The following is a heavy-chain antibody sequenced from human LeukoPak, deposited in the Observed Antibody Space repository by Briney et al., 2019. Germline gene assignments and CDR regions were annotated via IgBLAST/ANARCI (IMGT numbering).Heavy chain of an antibody. CDR3: TTAGEYNYGTMTY. CDR1: GFTFTNAW. D-gene: IGHD5-18*01. CDR2: IKSKTDGGTT. V-gene: IGHV3-15*01. J-gene: IGHJ4*02. Sequence: PGGSLRLSCAASGFTFTNAWMSWVRQAPGKGLEWVGRIKSKTDGGTTDYAVPVKGGFTISRDDSTNTLNLQMNSLESEDTAVYYCTTAGEYNYGTMTYWGQGTLVTVSS.